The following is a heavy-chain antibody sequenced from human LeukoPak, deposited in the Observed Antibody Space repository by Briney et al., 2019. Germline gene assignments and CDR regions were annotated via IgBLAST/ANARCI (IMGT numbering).Heavy chain of an antibody. V-gene: IGHV3-7*01. CDR1: GFTFSSYG. Sequence: GGSLRLSCAASGFTFSSYGMHWVRQAPGKGLEWVANIKQDGSVKYYVDSVKGRFTISRDNAKNSLYLQMNSLRAEDTAVYYCARSRYMDVWGKGTTVTVSS. J-gene: IGHJ6*03. CDR2: IKQDGSVK. CDR3: ARSRYMDV.